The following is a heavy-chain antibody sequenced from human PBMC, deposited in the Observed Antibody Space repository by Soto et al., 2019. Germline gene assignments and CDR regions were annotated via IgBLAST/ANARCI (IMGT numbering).Heavy chain of an antibody. CDR2: INHSGST. Sequence: SETLSLTCAVYGGSFSGYYWSWIRQPPGKGLEWIGEINHSGSTNYNPSLKSRVTISVDTSKNQFSLKLSSVTAADTAVYYCARGRGAAAGHNWFDPWGQGTLVTVSS. J-gene: IGHJ5*02. V-gene: IGHV4-34*01. CDR3: ARGRGAAAGHNWFDP. D-gene: IGHD6-13*01. CDR1: GGSFSGYY.